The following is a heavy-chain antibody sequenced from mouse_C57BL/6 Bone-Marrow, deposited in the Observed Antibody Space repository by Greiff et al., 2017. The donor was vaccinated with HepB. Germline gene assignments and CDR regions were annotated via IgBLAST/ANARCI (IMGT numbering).Heavy chain of an antibody. V-gene: IGHV1-42*01. J-gene: IGHJ3*01. D-gene: IGHD2-4*01. CDR2: INPSTGGT. Sequence: VQLKESGPELVKPGASVKISCKASGYSFTGYYMNWVKQSPEKSLEWIGEINPSTGGTTYNQKFKAKATLTVDKSSSTAYMQLKSLTSEDSAVYYCASPYGYDYDRFAYWGQGTLVTVSA. CDR3: ASPYGYDYDRFAY. CDR1: GYSFTGYY.